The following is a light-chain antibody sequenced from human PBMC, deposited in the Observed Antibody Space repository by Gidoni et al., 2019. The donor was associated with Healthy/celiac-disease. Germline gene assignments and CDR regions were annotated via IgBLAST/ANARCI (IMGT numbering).Light chain of an antibody. V-gene: IGKV1-39*01. Sequence: DIQMTQSPSSLSASVGDRVTITCRASQSISSYLNWYQQKPGKAPKLLIYAASSLQSGVPSRLSGSVSGTDFTLTISSLQPEDFATYYCQQSYSTPPLTCGGGTKVEIK. CDR2: AAS. CDR3: QQSYSTPPLT. J-gene: IGKJ4*01. CDR1: QSISSY.